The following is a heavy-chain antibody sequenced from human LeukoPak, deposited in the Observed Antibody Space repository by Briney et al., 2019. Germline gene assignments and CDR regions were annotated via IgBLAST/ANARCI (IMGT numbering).Heavy chain of an antibody. CDR3: ATNGGGDSGYGNFDY. CDR2: INPDGSEK. CDR1: GFTFSYFW. J-gene: IGHJ4*02. V-gene: IGHV3-7*03. Sequence: GGSLRLSCAASGFTFSYFWMSWVRQAPGKGLEWVANINPDGSEKNYVDSVKGRFTISRDNAKNSLYLQMNSLRAEDTALYYCATNGGGDSGYGNFDYWGQGTLVTVSS. D-gene: IGHD5-12*01.